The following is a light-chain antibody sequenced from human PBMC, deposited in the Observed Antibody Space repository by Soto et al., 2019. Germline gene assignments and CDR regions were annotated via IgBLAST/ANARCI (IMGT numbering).Light chain of an antibody. CDR1: QSLVHSDGIAY. J-gene: IGKJ5*01. CDR2: KVS. CDR3: MQGTHWPIT. V-gene: IGKV2-30*02. Sequence: DVLMTQSPRSLPFTLGQRASISCRSNQSLVHSDGIAYFSWFQQRPGRSPRRLIYKVSNRDSGVPARFSGSGSGTDFALKISRVEAEDVGVYYCMQGTHWPITFGQGTRLEIK.